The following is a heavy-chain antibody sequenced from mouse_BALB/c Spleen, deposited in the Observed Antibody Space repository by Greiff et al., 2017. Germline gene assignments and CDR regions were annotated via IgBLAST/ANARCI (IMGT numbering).Heavy chain of an antibody. V-gene: IGHV1S81*02. J-gene: IGHJ3*01. CDR1: GYTFTSYW. D-gene: IGHD2-2*01. CDR2: INPSNGRT. CDR3: ARLGYGYDAAFAY. Sequence: QVQLQQSGAELVKPGASVKLSCKASGYTFTSYWMHWVKQRPGQGLEWIGEINPSNGRTNYNEKFKSKATLTVDKSSSTAYMQLSSLTSEDSAVYYCARLGYGYDAAFAYWGQGTLVTVSA.